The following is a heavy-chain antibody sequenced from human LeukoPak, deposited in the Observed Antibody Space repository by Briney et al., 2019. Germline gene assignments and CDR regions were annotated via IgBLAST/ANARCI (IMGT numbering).Heavy chain of an antibody. J-gene: IGHJ4*02. CDR3: ARAVMVRGVNFDY. CDR2: INHSGST. D-gene: IGHD3-10*01. V-gene: IGHV4-34*01. CDR1: GGSFSGYY. Sequence: SETLSLTCAVYGGSFSGYYWSWIRQPPGKGLEWIGEINHSGSTNYNPSLKSRVTISVDTSKNQFSLKLSSVTAADTAVYYCARAVMVRGVNFDYWGQGTLVTVSS.